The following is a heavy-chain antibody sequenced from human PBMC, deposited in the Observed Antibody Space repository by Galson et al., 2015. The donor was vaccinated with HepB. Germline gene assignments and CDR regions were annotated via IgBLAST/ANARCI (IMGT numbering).Heavy chain of an antibody. J-gene: IGHJ4*02. V-gene: IGHV4-61*05. CDR3: ARQSRQWESLWDY. D-gene: IGHD1-26*01. Sequence: SETLSLTCTVSGGSIGSNGYYWAWIRQPPGMGLEWIGNIHYSGNIHHGGTTHYNPSLASRVTMSGDASENQFSLKVTSVTAADTAVYFCARQSRQWESLWDYWGQGTLVSVSS. CDR2: IHYSGNIHHGGTT. CDR1: GGSIGSNGYY.